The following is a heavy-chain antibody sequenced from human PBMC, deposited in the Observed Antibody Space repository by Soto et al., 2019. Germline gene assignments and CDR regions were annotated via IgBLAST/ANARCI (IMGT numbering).Heavy chain of an antibody. CDR3: ARGDSSSWYYAPGGANGMDV. CDR2: IGSSSSYI. CDR1: GFTFSSYS. V-gene: IGHV3-21*01. J-gene: IGHJ6*02. Sequence: EVQLVESGGGLVKPGGSLRLSCAASGFTFSSYSMNWVRQAPGKGLEWVSSIGSSSSYIYYADSVKGRFTISRDNAKNSLYLQMNSLRAEDTAVYYCARGDSSSWYYAPGGANGMDVWGQGTTVTVSS. D-gene: IGHD6-13*01.